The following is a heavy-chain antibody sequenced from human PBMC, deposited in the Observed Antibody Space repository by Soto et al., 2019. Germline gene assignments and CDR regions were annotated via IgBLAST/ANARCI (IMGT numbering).Heavy chain of an antibody. Sequence: PSETLSLTCTVSGGSISSSYWSWIRQPPVKGLEWIGYIYYSGSTNYNPSLKGRVTISVDTSKNQFSLKLSSVTAADTAVYYCARVDPHCSSTSCYTAWFDPWGQGTLVTVSS. CDR2: IYYSGST. CDR1: GGSISSSY. J-gene: IGHJ5*02. CDR3: ARVDPHCSSTSCYTAWFDP. D-gene: IGHD2-2*02. V-gene: IGHV4-59*01.